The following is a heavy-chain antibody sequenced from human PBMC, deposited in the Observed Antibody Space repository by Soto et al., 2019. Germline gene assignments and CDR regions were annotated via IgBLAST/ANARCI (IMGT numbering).Heavy chain of an antibody. CDR3: TTDRDNLNYGWFDP. D-gene: IGHD1-7*01. J-gene: IGHJ5*02. CDR2: IKSKTDGGTT. CDR1: GFTFSNAR. Sequence: GGSLRLSCAASGFTFSNARMSWVRQAPGKGLEWVGRIKSKTDGGTTDYAAPVKGRFTISRDDSKNTLYLQMNSLKTEDTAVYYCTTDRDNLNYGWFDPWGQGTLVTVSS. V-gene: IGHV3-15*01.